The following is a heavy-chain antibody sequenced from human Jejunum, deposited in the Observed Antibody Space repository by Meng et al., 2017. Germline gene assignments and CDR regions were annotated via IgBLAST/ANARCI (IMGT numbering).Heavy chain of an antibody. J-gene: IGHJ4*02. CDR3: AKNGAYCLEY. V-gene: IGHV4-4*02. D-gene: IGHD2-8*02. Sequence: QWRLQESGPGLVKPSGTLSLAFAVSGGAIGSGHWGSWVRQSPGGGLQWIGEIHHSGRVTYNPSLKSRVAISVDMSKNQFSLELSSVTAADTAVYYCAKNGAYCLEYWGQGTLVTVSS. CDR1: GGAIGSGHW. CDR2: IHHSGRV.